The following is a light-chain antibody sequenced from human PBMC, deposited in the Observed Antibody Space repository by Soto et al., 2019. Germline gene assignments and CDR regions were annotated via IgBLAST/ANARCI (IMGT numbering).Light chain of an antibody. V-gene: IGLV2-14*01. CDR3: SSYTTSSYYV. Sequence: QSVLTQPASVSGSPGQSITISCTGTSSDVGGYIYVSWYQQHPGKAPKLMIYDVTSRPSGVSYRFSGSKSGNTASLTISGLQAEDEADYYCSSYTTSSYYVLGNGTKLTVL. CDR1: SSDVGGYIY. J-gene: IGLJ1*01. CDR2: DVT.